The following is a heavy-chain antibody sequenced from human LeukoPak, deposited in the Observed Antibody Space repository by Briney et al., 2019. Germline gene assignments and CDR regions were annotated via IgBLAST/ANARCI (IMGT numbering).Heavy chain of an antibody. CDR1: GFTFRNYW. J-gene: IGHJ4*02. V-gene: IGHV3-74*01. CDR2: VKGDGSFT. Sequence: GGSLRLSCAASGFTFRNYWMHWVRQAPGKGLVWVSRVKGDGSFTDYADSVKGRFTISRDNAKNTLYLQMYSLRAEDTAAYYCVRDGDDYNFDYWGQGSLVTVPS. CDR3: VRDGDDYNFDY. D-gene: IGHD5-24*01.